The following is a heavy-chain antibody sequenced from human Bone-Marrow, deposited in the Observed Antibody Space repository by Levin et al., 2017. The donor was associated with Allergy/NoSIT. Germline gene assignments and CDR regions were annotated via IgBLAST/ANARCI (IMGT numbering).Heavy chain of an antibody. CDR3: ARHYISGSLPTFDP. D-gene: IGHD3-10*01. CDR1: GGSISSGGYY. Sequence: PSETLSLTCKVSGGSISSGGYYWSWLRQPPGKGLEWIGYIHYSGNTYYNPSLKSRVVLSVDTSKNHISLRLSSPTAADTAVYYCARHYISGSLPTFDPWGQGTLVTVSS. J-gene: IGHJ5*02. V-gene: IGHV4-31*03. CDR2: IHYSGNT.